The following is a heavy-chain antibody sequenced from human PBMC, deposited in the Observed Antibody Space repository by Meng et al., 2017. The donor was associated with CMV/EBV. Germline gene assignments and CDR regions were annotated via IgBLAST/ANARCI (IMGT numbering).Heavy chain of an antibody. V-gene: IGHV1-2*02. CDR1: GYTFTGYY. J-gene: IGHJ4*02. CDR3: ARGGIAVAGTYDY. D-gene: IGHD6-19*01. Sequence: ASVNVSCKASGYTFTGYYMHWVRQAPGQGLEWMGWINPNSGGTNYAQKFQGRVTMTRDTSISTAYMGLSRLRSDDTAVYYCARGGIAVAGTYDYWGQGTLVTVSS. CDR2: INPNSGGT.